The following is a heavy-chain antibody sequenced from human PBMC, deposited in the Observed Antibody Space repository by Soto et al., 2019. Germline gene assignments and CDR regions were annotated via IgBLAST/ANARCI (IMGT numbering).Heavy chain of an antibody. CDR2: IYSGGYT. J-gene: IGHJ3*01. V-gene: IGHV3-53*01. Sequence: EVQLVESGGGLIQPGGSLRLSCAVSGFTVSNNYMSWVRQAPGKGLEGVSVIYSGGYTAYGDSVKGRFTISRDNSRRTLHLQMDSLRVEDAAVYFCVRRAITATTKWGAFDVWGQGTAVTVSS. CDR1: GFTVSNNY. D-gene: IGHD1-20*01. CDR3: VRRAITATTKWGAFDV.